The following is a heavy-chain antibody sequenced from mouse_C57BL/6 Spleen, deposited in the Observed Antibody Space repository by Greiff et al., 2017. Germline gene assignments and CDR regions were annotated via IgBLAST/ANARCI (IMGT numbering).Heavy chain of an antibody. CDR1: GFSLTSYG. Sequence: QVQLKESGPGLVQPSQSLSITCTVSGFSLTSYGVHWVRQSPGKGLEWMGVIWSGGSTDYNAAFISRLSISKDNSKSQVFYKMNSQQADDTAIYDGARNYSNHGDAMDYWGQGTSVTVSS. J-gene: IGHJ4*01. V-gene: IGHV2-2*01. CDR3: ARNYSNHGDAMDY. CDR2: IWSGGST. D-gene: IGHD2-5*01.